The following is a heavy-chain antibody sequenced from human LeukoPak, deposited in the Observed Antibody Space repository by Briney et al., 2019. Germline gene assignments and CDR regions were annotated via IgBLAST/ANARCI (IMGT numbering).Heavy chain of an antibody. J-gene: IGHJ4*02. CDR2: IASSGTIK. CDR1: RFPFSVYE. Sequence: PGESLRVSCAVSRFPFSVYEFNWVRQAPGKGLDWVANIASSGTIKYYADSVEGRFSISRDNAKSSLDLQMNSLRVEDTGFYYCALLAVASDFDYWGQGALVTVSS. V-gene: IGHV3-48*03. D-gene: IGHD6-19*01. CDR3: ALLAVASDFDY.